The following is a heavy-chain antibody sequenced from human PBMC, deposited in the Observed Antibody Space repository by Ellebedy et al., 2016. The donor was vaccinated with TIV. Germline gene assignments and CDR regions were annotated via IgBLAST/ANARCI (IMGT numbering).Heavy chain of an antibody. Sequence: GESLKISCAASGFTFTSYSIHWVRQAPGKGLEWVAVISYDGRNKYYAGSVRGRFTISRDNSKNTVTLQMNILRAEDTAVYYCARDPLYYYGTGDYLDYWGQGTLVTVSS. CDR3: ARDPLYYYGTGDYLDY. D-gene: IGHD3-10*01. CDR2: ISYDGRNK. V-gene: IGHV3-30*04. CDR1: GFTFTSYS. J-gene: IGHJ4*02.